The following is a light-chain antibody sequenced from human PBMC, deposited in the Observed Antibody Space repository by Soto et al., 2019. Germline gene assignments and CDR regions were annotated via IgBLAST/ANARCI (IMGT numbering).Light chain of an antibody. CDR1: SSDVGGYNY. V-gene: IGLV2-14*01. CDR3: SSYTSSSTRV. CDR2: DVS. J-gene: IGLJ2*01. Sequence: QSVLTQPASVSGSPGQSITISCTGTSSDVGGYNYVSWYQQHPGKAPKLMIYDVSNRPSGVSNRFSGSKSGNTASLTISGLQAEDEPDYYCSSYTSSSTRVFGGGTKLTLL.